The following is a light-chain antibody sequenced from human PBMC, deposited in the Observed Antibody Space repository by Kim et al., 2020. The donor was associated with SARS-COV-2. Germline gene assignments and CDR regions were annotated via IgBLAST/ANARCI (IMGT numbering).Light chain of an antibody. Sequence: LEQTIRNTYHGASLRIYSATWYQQKPGQAPSLLIYDKTHRPSGIPDRFSGSSSGNTASLTITEAQAEDEADYYCGSRASNAEHQWVFGGGTQLTVL. CDR2: DKT. CDR3: GSRASNAEHQWV. CDR1: SLRIYS. V-gene: IGLV3-19*01. J-gene: IGLJ3*02.